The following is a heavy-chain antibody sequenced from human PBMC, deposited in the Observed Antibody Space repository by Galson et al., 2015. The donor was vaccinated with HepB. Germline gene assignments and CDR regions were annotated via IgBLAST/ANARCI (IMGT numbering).Heavy chain of an antibody. Sequence: SLRLSCAASGVIVSSNYMSWVRQPPGEGLEWIGEAYHSGGTNYRPSLKSRVTISVDKSKNQFSLKLTSVTAADTAVYYCARAKEGRGYFDYWGQGTLVTVSS. V-gene: IGHV4-4*02. J-gene: IGHJ4*02. CDR1: GVIVSSNY. D-gene: IGHD3-10*01. CDR2: AYHSGGT. CDR3: ARAKEGRGYFDY.